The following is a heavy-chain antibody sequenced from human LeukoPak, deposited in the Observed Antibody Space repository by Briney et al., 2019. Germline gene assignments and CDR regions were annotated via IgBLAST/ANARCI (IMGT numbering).Heavy chain of an antibody. CDR1: GFTFSSYG. J-gene: IGHJ6*03. CDR3: ARGIAALEGRHMDV. D-gene: IGHD6-6*01. V-gene: IGHV3-13*01. Sequence: GGSLRLSCAASGFTFSSYGMNWVRQATGKGLEWVSAISTAGDTYYPGSVKGRFTISRENGRNSLYLRLNSLRAGDTAVYYCARGIAALEGRHMDVWGKGTTVTVSS. CDR2: ISTAGDT.